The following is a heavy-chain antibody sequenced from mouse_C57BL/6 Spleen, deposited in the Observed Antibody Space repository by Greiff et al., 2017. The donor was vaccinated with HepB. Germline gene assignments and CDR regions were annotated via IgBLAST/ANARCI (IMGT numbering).Heavy chain of an antibody. Sequence: QVQLQQSGAELVRPGASVTLSCKASGYTFTDYEMHWVKQTPVHGLEWIGAIDPETGGTAYNQKFKGKAILTADKSSSTAYMELRSLTSEDSAVYYCTRSYYYGLGSFDYWGQGTTLTVSS. CDR1: GYTFTDYE. CDR2: IDPETGGT. D-gene: IGHD1-1*01. CDR3: TRSYYYGLGSFDY. J-gene: IGHJ2*01. V-gene: IGHV1-15*01.